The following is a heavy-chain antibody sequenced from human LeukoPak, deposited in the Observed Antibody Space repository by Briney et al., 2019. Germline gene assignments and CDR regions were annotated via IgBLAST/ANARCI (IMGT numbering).Heavy chain of an antibody. CDR2: ISPYNGDT. J-gene: IGHJ4*02. D-gene: IGHD2-15*01. CDR1: GYRFNDYG. Sequence: SVKVSCKASGYRFNDYGISWVRQAPGRGLEGMGWISPYNGDTNYGQNFQGRVTMTTDTSTSTVYMELRSLRSDDTALYYCARDRGGSAASDCFDYWGQGTLVSVSS. CDR3: ARDRGGSAASDCFDY. V-gene: IGHV1-18*01.